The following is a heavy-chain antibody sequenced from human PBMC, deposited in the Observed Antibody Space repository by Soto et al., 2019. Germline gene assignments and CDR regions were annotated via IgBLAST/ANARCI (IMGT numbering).Heavy chain of an antibody. CDR1: GGTFSSYA. V-gene: IGHV1-69*06. Sequence: SVKVSCKASGGTFSSYAISWVRQAPGQGLEWMGGIIPIFGTANYAQKFQGRVTITADKSTSTAYMELSSLRSEDTAVYYCARGDFTMVRGVIPNWFDPWGQGTLVTVSS. CDR2: IIPIFGTA. CDR3: ARGDFTMVRGVIPNWFDP. J-gene: IGHJ5*02. D-gene: IGHD3-10*01.